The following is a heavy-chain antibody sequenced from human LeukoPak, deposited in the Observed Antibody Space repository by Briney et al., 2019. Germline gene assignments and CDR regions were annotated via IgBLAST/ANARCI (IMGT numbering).Heavy chain of an antibody. D-gene: IGHD3-22*01. V-gene: IGHV1-2*02. CDR3: ARGPPHYYDSSGYYP. Sequence: ASVKVSCKASGYTFTGYYMHWVRQAPGQGLEWMGWINPNSGGTNYAQKFQGRVTMTRNTSISTAYMELSSLRSEDTAVYYCARGPPHYYDSSGYYPWGQGTLVTVSS. CDR2: INPNSGGT. J-gene: IGHJ5*02. CDR1: GYTFTGYY.